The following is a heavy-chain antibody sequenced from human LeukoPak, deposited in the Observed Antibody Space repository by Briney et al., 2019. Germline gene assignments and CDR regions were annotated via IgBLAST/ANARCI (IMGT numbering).Heavy chain of an antibody. V-gene: IGHV1-69*13. D-gene: IGHD5/OR15-5a*01. J-gene: IGHJ6*03. CDR1: GGTFSSYA. CDR3: ASGPMVYGQYYYYYMDV. CDR2: IIPIFGTA. Sequence: ASVKVSCKASGGTFSSYAISWVRQAPGQGLKWMGGIIPIFGTANYAQKFQGRVTITADESTSTAYMELSSLRSEDTAVYYCASGPMVYGQYYYYYMDVWGKGTTVTLSS.